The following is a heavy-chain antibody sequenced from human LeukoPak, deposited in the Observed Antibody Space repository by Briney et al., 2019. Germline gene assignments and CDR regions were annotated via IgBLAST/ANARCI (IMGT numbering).Heavy chain of an antibody. CDR1: GGTFSSYA. D-gene: IGHD1-26*01. Sequence: ASVKVSCKASGGTFSSYAISWVRQAPGQGLEWMGGIIPIFGTANYAQKFQGRVTITADESTSTAYMELSSLRSEDTAVYYCAVGNYYYYYMDVWGKGTTATVSS. CDR2: IIPIFGTA. V-gene: IGHV1-69*13. CDR3: AVGNYYYYYMDV. J-gene: IGHJ6*03.